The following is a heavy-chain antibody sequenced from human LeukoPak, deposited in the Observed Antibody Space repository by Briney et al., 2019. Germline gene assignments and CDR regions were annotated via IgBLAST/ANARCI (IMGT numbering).Heavy chain of an antibody. D-gene: IGHD6-19*01. CDR1: GGSISSSSYY. CDR2: IYYSGST. Sequence: PSETLSLTCTVSGGSISSSSYYWGWIRQPPGKGLEWIGYIYYSGSTNYNPSLKSRVTISVDTSKNQFSLKLSSVTAADTAVYYCARGLGNIAVADYWGYYYYYYMDVWGKGTTVTVSS. CDR3: ARGLGNIAVADYWGYYYYYYMDV. J-gene: IGHJ6*03. V-gene: IGHV4-61*05.